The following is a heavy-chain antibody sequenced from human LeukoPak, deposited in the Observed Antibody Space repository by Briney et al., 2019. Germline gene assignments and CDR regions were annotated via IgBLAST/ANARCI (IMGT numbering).Heavy chain of an antibody. D-gene: IGHD5-12*01. CDR1: GYTFINFG. J-gene: IGHJ6*02. V-gene: IGHV1-18*01. Sequence: GASVKVSCKASGYTFINFGISWVRQAPGQGLEWMGWISGNNGNTKNAQKLQGRVTLTTDTSTSTAYMEVRRLTSDDTAVYYCARVRLRGDTPPYYYAMDVWGQGTTVTVSS. CDR2: ISGNNGNT. CDR3: ARVRLRGDTPPYYYAMDV.